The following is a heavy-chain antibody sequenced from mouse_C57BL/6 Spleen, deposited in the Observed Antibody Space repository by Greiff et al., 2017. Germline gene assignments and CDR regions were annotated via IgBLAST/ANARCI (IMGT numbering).Heavy chain of an antibody. CDR1: GYTFTDYN. CDR3: ARGYYGSSYPAWFAY. Sequence: EVKLMESGPELVKPGASVKMSCKASGYTFTDYNMHWVKQSHGKSLEWIGYINPNNGGTSYNQKFKGKATLTVNKSSSTAYMELRSLTSEDSAVYYCARGYYGSSYPAWFAYWGQGTLVTVSA. V-gene: IGHV1-22*01. D-gene: IGHD1-1*01. J-gene: IGHJ3*01. CDR2: INPNNGGT.